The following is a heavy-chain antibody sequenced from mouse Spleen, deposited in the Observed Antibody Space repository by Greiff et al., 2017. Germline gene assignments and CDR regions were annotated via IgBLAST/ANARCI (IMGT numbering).Heavy chain of an antibody. CDR2: IDPEDGET. D-gene: IGHD2-4*01. J-gene: IGHJ2*01. Sequence: VQLKESGAELVRPGASVKLSCTASGFNIKDYYMHWVKQRTEQGLEWIGRIDPEDGETKYAPKFQGKATITADTSSNTAYLQLSSLTSEDTAVYYCARRDDYDDEDFDYWGQGTTLTVSS. V-gene: IGHV14-2*01. CDR3: ARRDDYDDEDFDY. CDR1: GFNIKDYY.